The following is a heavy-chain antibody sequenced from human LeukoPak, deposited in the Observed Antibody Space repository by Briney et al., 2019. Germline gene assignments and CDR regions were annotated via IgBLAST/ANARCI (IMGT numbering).Heavy chain of an antibody. J-gene: IGHJ4*02. Sequence: GGSLRLSCAASGFTFSSYWMHWVRQAPGKGLVWVSRINSDGSSTSYADSVKGRFTISRDNAKNTPYLQMNSLRAEDTAVYYCARGGLTAAGIDYWGQGTLVTVSS. V-gene: IGHV3-74*01. CDR1: GFTFSSYW. D-gene: IGHD6-13*01. CDR3: ARGGLTAAGIDY. CDR2: INSDGSST.